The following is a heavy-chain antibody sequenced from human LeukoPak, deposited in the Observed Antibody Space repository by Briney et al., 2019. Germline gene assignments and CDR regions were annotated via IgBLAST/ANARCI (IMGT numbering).Heavy chain of an antibody. CDR3: AREGYCSSTSCYVWGYYYYGMDV. CDR1: GFTFSSYA. J-gene: IGHJ6*02. CDR2: ISYDGSNK. Sequence: GRSLRLSCAASGFTFSSYAMHWVRQAPGKGLEWVAVISYDGSNKYYADSVKGRFTISRDNSKNTLYLQMNSLRAEDTAVYYCAREGYCSSTSCYVWGYYYYGMDVWGQGTTVTVSS. V-gene: IGHV3-30-3*01. D-gene: IGHD2-2*01.